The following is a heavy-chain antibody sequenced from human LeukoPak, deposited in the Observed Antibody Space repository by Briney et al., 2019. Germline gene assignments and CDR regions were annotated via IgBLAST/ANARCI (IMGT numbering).Heavy chain of an antibody. V-gene: IGHV7-4-1*02. D-gene: IGHD6-19*01. CDR2: INTNTGNP. Sequence: ASVKVSCKASGYTFTSYAMNWVRQAPGQGLEWMGWINTNTGNPTYAQGFTGRFVFSLDTSVSTAYLQISSLKAEDTAVYYCARVERKVFIYSSGWYGAFDIWGQGTMVTVSS. J-gene: IGHJ3*02. CDR1: GYTFTSYA. CDR3: ARVERKVFIYSSGWYGAFDI.